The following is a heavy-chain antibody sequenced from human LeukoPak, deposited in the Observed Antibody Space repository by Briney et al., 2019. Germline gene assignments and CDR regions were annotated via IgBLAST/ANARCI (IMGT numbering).Heavy chain of an antibody. V-gene: IGHV1-24*01. CDR1: GYTLTELS. D-gene: IGHD3-10*01. CDR2: FDPEDGET. CDR3: ATVYSLYGSGIFSGYFDN. Sequence: ASVKVSCKVSGYTLTELSMHWVRQAPGKGLEWMGGFDPEDGETIYAQKFQGRVTMTEDTSTDTAYMELSSLRSEDTAVYYCATVYSLYGSGIFSGYFDNWGQGTLVSVSS. J-gene: IGHJ4*02.